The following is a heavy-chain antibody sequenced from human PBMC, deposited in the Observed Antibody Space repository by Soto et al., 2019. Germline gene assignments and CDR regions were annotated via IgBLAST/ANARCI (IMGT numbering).Heavy chain of an antibody. J-gene: IGHJ6*02. CDR3: ARDSLSSWYGYVMDV. CDR2: ISAYNGNT. CDR1: GYTFTSYG. Sequence: ASVKVSCKASGYTFTSYGIGWVRQAPGQGLEWMGWISAYNGNTNYAQKLQGRVTMTTDTSTSTAYMELRSLRSDDTAVYYCARDSLSSWYGYVMDVWGLGTTVTVSS. V-gene: IGHV1-18*01. D-gene: IGHD6-13*01.